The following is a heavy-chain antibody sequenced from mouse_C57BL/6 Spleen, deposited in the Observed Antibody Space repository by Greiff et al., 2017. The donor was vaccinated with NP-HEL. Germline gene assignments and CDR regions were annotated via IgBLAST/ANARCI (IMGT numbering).Heavy chain of an antibody. J-gene: IGHJ2*01. CDR3: ARGPGDSYFDY. Sequence: VQLQESGAELARPGASVQLSCKASGYTFTSYGISWVKQRTGQGLEWIGEIYPRSGNTYYNEKFKGKATLTADKSSSTAYMELRSLTSEDSAVYFCARGPGDSYFDYWGQGTTLTVSS. CDR1: GYTFTSYG. D-gene: IGHD2-12*01. CDR2: IYPRSGNT. V-gene: IGHV1-81*01.